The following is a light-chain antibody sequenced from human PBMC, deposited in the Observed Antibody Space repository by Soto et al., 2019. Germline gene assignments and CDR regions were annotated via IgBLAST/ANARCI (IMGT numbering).Light chain of an antibody. Sequence: QAVVTQPPSTSGTPGQRVTIPCSGSGSNIGRNSVTWYQRLPGAAPKLLVYRNNHRPSGVPERFSGSKSGTSASLAISDLQSEDEADYYCATWDDSLSGVEFGGGTQLTVL. CDR2: RNN. CDR1: GSNIGRNS. CDR3: ATWDDSLSGVE. J-gene: IGLJ3*02. V-gene: IGLV1-44*01.